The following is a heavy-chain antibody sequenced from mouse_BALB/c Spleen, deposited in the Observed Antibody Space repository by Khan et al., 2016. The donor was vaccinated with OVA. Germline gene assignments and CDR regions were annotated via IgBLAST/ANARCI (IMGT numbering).Heavy chain of an antibody. D-gene: IGHD1-2*01. CDR2: ISPGSGDT. CDR3: ARRNYFGYTFAY. J-gene: IGHJ3*01. Sequence: QIQLVQSGAELARPGASVKLSCKASGYTFTDYYINWVKQRTGQGLEWIGEISPGSGDTYYNEKFKGKATLTADKSSSTVYMQLSSLTAEASAVSFCARRNYFGYTFAYWGQGTLVTVSA. CDR1: GYTFTDYY. V-gene: IGHV1-77*01.